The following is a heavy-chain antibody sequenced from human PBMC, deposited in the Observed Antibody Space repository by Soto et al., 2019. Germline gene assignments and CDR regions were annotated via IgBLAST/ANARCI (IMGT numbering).Heavy chain of an antibody. Sequence: QVQLVQSGAEVKKPGSSVKVSCKASGGTFSSYTISWVRQAPGQGLEWMGRIIPILGIANYAQKFQCRVTITADKSTSTAYMELSSLRSEDTAVDYCARGPVVVAANWFDPWGQGTLVTVSS. V-gene: IGHV1-69*02. CDR3: ARGPVVVAANWFDP. CDR1: GGTFSSYT. D-gene: IGHD2-15*01. CDR2: IIPILGIA. J-gene: IGHJ5*02.